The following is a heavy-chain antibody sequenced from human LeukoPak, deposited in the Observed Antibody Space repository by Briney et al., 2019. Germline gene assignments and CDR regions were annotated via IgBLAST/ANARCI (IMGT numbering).Heavy chain of an antibody. CDR1: GFTFSSYG. CDR2: ISGSGGST. V-gene: IGHV3-23*01. CDR3: AKDHRVAGPKFDY. D-gene: IGHD6-19*01. J-gene: IGHJ4*02. Sequence: PGGSLRLSCAASGFTFSSYGMSWVPQAPGKVLEWVSAISGSGGSTYYADSVKGRFTISRDNSKNTLYLQMNSLRAEDTAVYYCAKDHRVAGPKFDYWGQGTLVTVSS.